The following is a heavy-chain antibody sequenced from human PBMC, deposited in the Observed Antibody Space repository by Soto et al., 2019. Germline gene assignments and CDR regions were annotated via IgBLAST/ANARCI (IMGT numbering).Heavy chain of an antibody. Sequence: GGSLRLSCAASGFTFSSYAMSWVRQAPGKGLEWVSAISGSGGSTYYADSVKGRFTISRDNSKNTLYLQMNSLRAEDTAVYYCAKGPPLTTVTTRHYGMDVWGQGTTVTVSS. CDR1: GFTFSSYA. CDR2: ISGSGGST. V-gene: IGHV3-23*01. CDR3: AKGPPLTTVTTRHYGMDV. J-gene: IGHJ6*02. D-gene: IGHD4-17*01.